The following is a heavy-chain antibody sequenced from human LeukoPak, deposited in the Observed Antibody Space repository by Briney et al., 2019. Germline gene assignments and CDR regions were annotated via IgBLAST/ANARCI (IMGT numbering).Heavy chain of an antibody. J-gene: IGHJ5*02. CDR3: AKHTGEMGSNWYDDWFDP. V-gene: IGHV3-23*01. D-gene: IGHD3-3*01. Sequence: GGSLRLSCAASGFTFSSYAMSWVRQAPGKGLEWVSAISGSGGRTYYADSVKGRFTISRDNSKNTLYLQMNSLRAEDTAVYYCAKHTGEMGSNWYDDWFDPWGQGTLVTVSP. CDR2: ISGSGGRT. CDR1: GFTFSSYA.